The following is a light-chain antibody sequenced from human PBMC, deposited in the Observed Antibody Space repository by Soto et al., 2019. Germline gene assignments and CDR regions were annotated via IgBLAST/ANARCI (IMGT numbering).Light chain of an antibody. V-gene: IGLV2-18*02. Sequence: QSALTQPPSVSGSPGQSVTISCTGGSTDVGTYNRVSWYQQSPGTAPKLMIFDVSSRPSGVPDRFSGSKSGNTASLTIFGLQAEDEADYYCSSQTSSTSCIFGSGTKLTVL. CDR3: SSQTSSTSCI. CDR1: STDVGTYNR. J-gene: IGLJ1*01. CDR2: DVS.